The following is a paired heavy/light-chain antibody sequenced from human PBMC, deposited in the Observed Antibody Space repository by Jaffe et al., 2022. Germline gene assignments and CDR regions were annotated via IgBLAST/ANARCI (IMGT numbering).Light chain of an antibody. V-gene: IGLV2-14*01. J-gene: IGLJ2*01. CDR3: SSYTTTTSVV. CDR1: NSDIGDYNY. Sequence: QSALTQPASVSGSPGQSITIPCTGTNSDIGDYNYVSWYQQYPGKAPKLIIYEVTKRPSGVSNRFSASKSGNTASLTISGLQAEDEADFYCSSYTTTTSVVFGGGTKVTVL. CDR2: EVT.
Heavy chain of an antibody. Sequence: QVQLQESGPGLVEPSQTLSLTCTVSGASISSGSYYWSWIRQPAGKGLEWIGRIYTTGRTNYNPSLKSRVTISIDSSKDQFSLMLTSVTAADTAVYYCAREAHTIGYYGSATYYHPLWGQGTLVTVSS. J-gene: IGHJ4*02. V-gene: IGHV4-61*02. CDR1: GASISSGSYY. CDR2: IYTTGRT. D-gene: IGHD3-10*01. CDR3: AREAHTIGYYGSATYYHPL.